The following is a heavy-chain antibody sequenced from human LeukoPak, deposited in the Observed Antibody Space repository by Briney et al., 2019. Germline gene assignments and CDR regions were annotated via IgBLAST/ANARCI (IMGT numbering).Heavy chain of an antibody. CDR1: GYSISSGYY. CDR2: IYYHGGST. J-gene: IGHJ4*02. D-gene: IGHD2-15*01. CDR3: AGQDIVVVPLESSYAAY. V-gene: IGHV4-38-2*02. Sequence: SETLSLTCTVSGYSISSGYYWGWIRPPPGKGLELIGTIYYHGGSTYYNPSLKSRLTISVDTSKNQLSLKLTSVTAADTAVYYCAGQDIVVVPLESSYAAYWGQGTLVTVSS.